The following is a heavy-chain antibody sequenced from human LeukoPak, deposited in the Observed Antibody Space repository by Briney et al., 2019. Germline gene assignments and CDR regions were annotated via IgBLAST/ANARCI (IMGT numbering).Heavy chain of an antibody. J-gene: IGHJ6*03. Sequence: MSSETLSLTCAVYGGSFSGYYWSWIRQPPGKGLEWIGEINHSGSTNYNPSLKSRVTISVDTSKNQFSLKLSSVTAADTAVYYCARGILTGYHFYYYYMDVWGKGTTVTVSS. V-gene: IGHV4-34*01. D-gene: IGHD3-9*01. CDR1: GGSFSGYY. CDR3: ARGILTGYHFYYYYMDV. CDR2: INHSGST.